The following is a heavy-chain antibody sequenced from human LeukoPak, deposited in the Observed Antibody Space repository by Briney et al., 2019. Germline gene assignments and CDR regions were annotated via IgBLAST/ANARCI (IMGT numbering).Heavy chain of an antibody. CDR2: IIPIFGIA. CDR1: GGTLSSYA. J-gene: IGHJ3*02. D-gene: IGHD2-2*01. V-gene: IGHV1-69*04. CDR3: SSPSNCSSTSCYRDAFDI. Sequence: SLKLSCKASGGTLSSYAISWVRQAPGQGLEWMGRIIPIFGIANYAQKFQGRVTITADKATSTAYMELSSLRSEDTAVYYCSSPSNCSSTSCYRDAFDIWGQGTMVTVSS.